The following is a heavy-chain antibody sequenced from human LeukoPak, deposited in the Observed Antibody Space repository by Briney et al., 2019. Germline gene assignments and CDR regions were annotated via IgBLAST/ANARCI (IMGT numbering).Heavy chain of an antibody. CDR1: GGSVSSGSYY. CDR3: ASSDKGYYGSGRRTFDY. V-gene: IGHV4-61*01. D-gene: IGHD3-10*01. CDR2: IYYSGST. J-gene: IGHJ4*02. Sequence: SETLSLTCTVSGGSVSSGSYYWSWIRQPPGKGLEWIRYIYYSGSTNYNPSLKSRVTISVDTSKNQFSLKLISVTAADTAVYYCASSDKGYYGSGRRTFDYWGRGTLVTVSS.